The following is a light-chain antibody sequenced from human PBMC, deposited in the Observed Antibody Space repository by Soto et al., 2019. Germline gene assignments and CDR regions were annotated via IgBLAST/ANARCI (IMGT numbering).Light chain of an antibody. Sequence: QSALTQPASVSGSPGQSSTISCTGTYNLVSWYQQHPGKAPKLMIFEVNKRPSGVSYRFSGSKSGNTASLTISALQAEDEADYFCCSYAGNRRVFGGGTKLTVL. J-gene: IGLJ3*02. CDR2: EVN. V-gene: IGLV2-23*02. CDR3: CSYAGNRRV. CDR1: YNL.